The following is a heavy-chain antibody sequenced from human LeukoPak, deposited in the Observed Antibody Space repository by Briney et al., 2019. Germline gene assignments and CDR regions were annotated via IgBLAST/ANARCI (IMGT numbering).Heavy chain of an antibody. CDR2: INHSGST. J-gene: IGHJ5*02. CDR3: ARGLSRYNWFDP. V-gene: IGHV4-34*01. Sequence: SETLSLTCAAYGGSFSGYYWSWIRQPPGKGLEWIGEINHSGSTNYNPSLKSRVTISVDTSKNQFSLKLSSVTAADTAVYYCARGLSRYNWFDPWGQGTLVTVSS. CDR1: GGSFSGYY.